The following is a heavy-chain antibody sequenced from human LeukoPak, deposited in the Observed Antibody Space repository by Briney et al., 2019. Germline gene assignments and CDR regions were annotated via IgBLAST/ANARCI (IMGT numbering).Heavy chain of an antibody. CDR1: GGSISSGGVS. CDR3: AIYYDSSGYRFDY. J-gene: IGHJ4*02. D-gene: IGHD3-22*01. CDR2: IYHGGST. Sequence: PSETLSLTCAVSGGSISSGGVSWSWIRQPPGKGLEWIGYIYHGGSTCYGPSLKSRVTISVDGSKNQFSLKLSSVTAADTAMYYCAIYYDSSGYRFDYWGQGILVTVSS. V-gene: IGHV4-30-2*01.